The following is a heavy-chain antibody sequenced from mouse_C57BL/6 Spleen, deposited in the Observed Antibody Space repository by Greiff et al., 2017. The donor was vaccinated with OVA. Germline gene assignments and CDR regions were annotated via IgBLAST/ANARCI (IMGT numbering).Heavy chain of an antibody. V-gene: IGHV1-53*01. CDR1: GYTFTSYW. J-gene: IGHJ3*01. CDR3: ARERGYYDYDSWFAY. D-gene: IGHD2-4*01. Sequence: QVQLQQPGTELVKPGASVKLSCKASGYTFTSYWMHWVKQRPGQGLEWIGNINPSNGGTNYNEKFKSKATLTVDKSSSTAYMQLSSLTSEDSAVYDCARERGYYDYDSWFAYWGQGTLVTVSA. CDR2: INPSNGGT.